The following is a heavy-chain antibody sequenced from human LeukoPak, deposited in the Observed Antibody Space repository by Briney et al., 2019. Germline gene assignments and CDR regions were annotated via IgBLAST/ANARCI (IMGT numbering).Heavy chain of an antibody. CDR1: GYTFTGYY. CDR2: IDPNSGGT. CDR3: ARHIPDWGYSLDY. D-gene: IGHD2-15*01. V-gene: IGHV1-2*02. Sequence: ASVKVSCKASGYTFTGYYMHWVRQAPGQGPEWMGWIDPNSGGTNYAQKFQGRVTMTRDTSISTAYMELSRLRSDDTAVYYCARHIPDWGYSLDYWGQGTLVTVFS. J-gene: IGHJ4*02.